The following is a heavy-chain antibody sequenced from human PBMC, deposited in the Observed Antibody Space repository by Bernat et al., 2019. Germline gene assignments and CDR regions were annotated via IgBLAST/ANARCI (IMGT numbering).Heavy chain of an antibody. Sequence: QVQLVESGGGVVQPGGSLRLSFAASGFTFSSYGMHWVRQAPGRGLEWGAVIWYDGSNKYYADYVKGRFTISRDNSKNTLYLQMNSPRAEDTAVYYCAREGHYLLYYYYGMDVWGQGTTVTVSS. V-gene: IGHV3-33*01. CDR1: GFTFSSYG. CDR3: AREGHYLLYYYYGMDV. CDR2: IWYDGSNK. D-gene: IGHD3-16*01. J-gene: IGHJ6*02.